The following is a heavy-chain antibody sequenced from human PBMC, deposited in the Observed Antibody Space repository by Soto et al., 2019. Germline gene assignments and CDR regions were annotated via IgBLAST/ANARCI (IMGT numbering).Heavy chain of an antibody. CDR2: VNSDGSDT. D-gene: IGHD2-15*01. V-gene: IGHV3-74*03. Sequence: PGGPLRLSCAASGFTLSSKGMHWVRQTPGKGLVWVSRVNSDGSDTQYADSAKGRFTISRDNTKNTLYLQMDSLRAEDTAVYHCAREGYWSLDYWGQGTLVTVSS. CDR3: AREGYWSLDY. CDR1: GFTLSSKG. J-gene: IGHJ4*02.